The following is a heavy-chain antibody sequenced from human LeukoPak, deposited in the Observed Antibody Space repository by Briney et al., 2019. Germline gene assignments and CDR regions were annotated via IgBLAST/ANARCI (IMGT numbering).Heavy chain of an antibody. Sequence: GGSLRLSCVASKFAFSSYALTWVRQAPGKGLEWVSAISGRGGTTYYADSVKGRFTISRDNFKNTLYLQMNSLRAEDTAVYYCAKNIVGALRGGAFDIWGQGTMVTVSS. CDR2: ISGRGGTT. J-gene: IGHJ3*02. D-gene: IGHD1-26*01. V-gene: IGHV3-23*01. CDR3: AKNIVGALRGGAFDI. CDR1: KFAFSSYA.